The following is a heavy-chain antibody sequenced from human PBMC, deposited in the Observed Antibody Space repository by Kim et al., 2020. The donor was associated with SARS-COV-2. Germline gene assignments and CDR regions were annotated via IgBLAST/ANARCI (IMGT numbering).Heavy chain of an antibody. CDR3: ARAGELLSYYFDY. D-gene: IGHD3-10*01. V-gene: IGHV1-8*01. J-gene: IGHJ4*02. Sequence: YAQKVQGRVTMTRNTSISTAYMELSSLRSEDTAVYYCARAGELLSYYFDYWGQGTLVTVSS.